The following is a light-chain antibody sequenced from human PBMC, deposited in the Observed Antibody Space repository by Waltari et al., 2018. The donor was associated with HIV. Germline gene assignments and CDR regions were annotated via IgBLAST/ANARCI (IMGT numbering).Light chain of an antibody. CDR3: QAWGSSTSGV. CDR2: QDN. Sequence: SYEVTQPPSVAVSPGQTASITCSGYELGDKYTCWYQQKPGQSPLLVIYQDNKRPSGMPGRFSASSSGHTATLTISGTLPMDEGDYYCQAWGSSTSGVFGRGTRLTVL. CDR1: ELGDKY. V-gene: IGLV3-1*01. J-gene: IGLJ2*01.